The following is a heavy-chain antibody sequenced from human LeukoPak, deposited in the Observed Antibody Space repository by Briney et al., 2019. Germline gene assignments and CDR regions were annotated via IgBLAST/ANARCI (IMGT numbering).Heavy chain of an antibody. J-gene: IGHJ6*03. CDR3: ARAGGCSGGSCHYYYYYMDV. Sequence: GGSLRLSCAASGFTFSSYGMHWVRQAPGKGLEWVAFIRYDGGNKYYADSVKGRFTISRDNSKNTLYLQMNSLRAEDTAVYYCARAGGCSGGSCHYYYYYMDVWGKGTTVTISS. D-gene: IGHD2-15*01. CDR2: IRYDGGNK. V-gene: IGHV3-30*02. CDR1: GFTFSSYG.